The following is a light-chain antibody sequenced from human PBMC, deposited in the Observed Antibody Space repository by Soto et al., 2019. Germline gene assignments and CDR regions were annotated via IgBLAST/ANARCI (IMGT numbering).Light chain of an antibody. CDR1: QGISRY. CDR2: AGA. CDR3: QQYLSYPYT. V-gene: IGKV1-8*01. Sequence: AIRMTQSPSSFSASTGDRVTITCRASQGISRYLAWYQQKPGKAPKLLIYAGATLQRGAPSRFSASGSGTDFTLTISRLQSEDFATYYCQQYLSYPYTFGQGTKLEI. J-gene: IGKJ2*01.